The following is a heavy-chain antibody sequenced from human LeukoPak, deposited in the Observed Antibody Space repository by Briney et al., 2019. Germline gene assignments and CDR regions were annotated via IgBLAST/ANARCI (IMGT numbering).Heavy chain of an antibody. CDR2: IYYSGST. D-gene: IGHD1-26*01. CDR3: AGRVGPYYFDY. Sequence: SETLSLTCTVSGVSISSYHCSWIRQPPGKGLEWIGYIYYSGSTNYNPSLKSRVTISVDTSKNQFSLKLSSVTAADTAVYYCAGRVGPYYFDYWGQGTLVTVSS. J-gene: IGHJ4*02. CDR1: GVSISSYH. V-gene: IGHV4-59*01.